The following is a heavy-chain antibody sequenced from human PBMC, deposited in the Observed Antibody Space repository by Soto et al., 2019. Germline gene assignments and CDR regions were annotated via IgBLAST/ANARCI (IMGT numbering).Heavy chain of an antibody. J-gene: IGHJ4*02. CDR1: GGSISTPFY. V-gene: IGHV4-39*01. CDR2: IYQSGTT. D-gene: IGHD6-19*01. CDR3: VSHRNYIVVSGSYFDY. Sequence: SETLSLTCTVSGGSISTPFYWGWIRQPPGKGLEWIGIIYQSGTTYYNSSLKSRATISIDTSKNQFSLHLTSVTAADTAVYFCVSHRNYIVVSGSYFDYWSQGTLVTVSS.